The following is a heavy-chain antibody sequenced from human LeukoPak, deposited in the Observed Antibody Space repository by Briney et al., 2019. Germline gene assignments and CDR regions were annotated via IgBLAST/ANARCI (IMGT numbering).Heavy chain of an antibody. CDR1: GGSISSGGYY. Sequence: SETLSLTCTVSGGSISSGGYYRSWIRQHPGKGLEWIGYIYYSGSTYYNPSLKSRVTISVDTSKNQFSLKLSSVTAADTAVYYCARQSPEKQPTSPDFVVVPAAIVGVGAFDIWGQGTMVTVSS. CDR2: IYYSGST. J-gene: IGHJ3*02. D-gene: IGHD2-2*02. CDR3: ARQSPEKQPTSPDFVVVPAAIVGVGAFDI. V-gene: IGHV4-31*03.